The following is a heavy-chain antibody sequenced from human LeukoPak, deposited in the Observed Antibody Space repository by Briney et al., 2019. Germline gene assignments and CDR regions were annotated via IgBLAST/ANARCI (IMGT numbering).Heavy chain of an antibody. CDR1: GFTFSSYG. CDR3: AKDRGGYYYYFDY. D-gene: IGHD3-22*01. J-gene: IGHJ4*02. CDR2: ISYDGSNK. Sequence: GRPLGLSCAASGFTFSSYGMHWVRQAPGKGLEWVAVISYDGSNKYYADSVKGRFTISRDNSKNTLYLQMNSLRAEDTAVYYCAKDRGGYYYYFDYWGQGTLVTVSS. V-gene: IGHV3-30*18.